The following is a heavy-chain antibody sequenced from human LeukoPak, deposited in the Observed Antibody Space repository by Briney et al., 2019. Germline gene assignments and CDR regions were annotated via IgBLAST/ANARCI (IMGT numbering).Heavy chain of an antibody. Sequence: GGALRLSCAASGFTFSSYAMQWGGQAPGKGLEGVAVISYDESNTYYAPSVKGRFTISRDNSMSTPYLQLNSLKAEDTAMYYCARNYSCGDCYDAFDIWGQGTMVTVSS. CDR2: ISYDESNT. J-gene: IGHJ3*02. CDR1: GFTFSSYA. CDR3: ARNYSCGDCYDAFDI. D-gene: IGHD2-21*02. V-gene: IGHV3-30-3*01.